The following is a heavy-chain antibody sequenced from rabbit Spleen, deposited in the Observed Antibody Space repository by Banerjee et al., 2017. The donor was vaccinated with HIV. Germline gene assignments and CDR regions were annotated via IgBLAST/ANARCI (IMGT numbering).Heavy chain of an antibody. CDR1: GFDFNSGYD. CDR2: IFTGDGRT. J-gene: IGHJ4*01. D-gene: IGHD1-1*01. Sequence: QEQLVESGGGLVQPEGSLTLTCKASGFDFNSGYDMCWVRQAPGKGLEWITCIFTGDGRTYYASWAKGRFTISKASSTTVTLQMTSLTAADTATYFCARAGYYYNGINLWGQGTLVTVS. V-gene: IGHV1S45*01. CDR3: ARAGYYYNGINL.